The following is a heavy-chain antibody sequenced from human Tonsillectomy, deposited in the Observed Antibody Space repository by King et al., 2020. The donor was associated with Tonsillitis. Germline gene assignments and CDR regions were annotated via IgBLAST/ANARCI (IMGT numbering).Heavy chain of an antibody. CDR3: AREPYSSSWDDAFDI. Sequence: VQLVESGAEVKKPGASVKVSCKASGYTFTGYYMHWVRQAPGQGLEWMGWINPNSGGTNYAQKFQGRVTMTRETSISTAYMELSRLRSDDTAVYYCAREPYSSSWDDAFDIWGQGTMVTVSS. CDR1: GYTFTGYY. J-gene: IGHJ3*02. CDR2: INPNSGGT. D-gene: IGHD6-13*01. V-gene: IGHV1-2*02.